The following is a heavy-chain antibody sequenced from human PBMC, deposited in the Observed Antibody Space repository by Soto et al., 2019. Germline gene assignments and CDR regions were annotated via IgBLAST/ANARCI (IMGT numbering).Heavy chain of an antibody. J-gene: IGHJ1*01. D-gene: IGHD6-13*01. CDR2: IIPIFGTA. Sequence: ASVKVSCKASGGTFSSYAISWVRQAPGQGLEWMGGIIPIFGTANYARKFQGRVTITADESTSTAYMELSSLRSEDTAVYYCARDSHRSRSPSVQHLGQGTLLTISS. CDR3: ARDSHRSRSPSVQH. V-gene: IGHV1-69*13. CDR1: GGTFSSYA.